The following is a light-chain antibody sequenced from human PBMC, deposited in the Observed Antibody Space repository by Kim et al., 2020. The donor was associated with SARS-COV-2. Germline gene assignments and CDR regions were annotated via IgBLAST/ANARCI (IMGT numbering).Light chain of an antibody. CDR2: AVS. V-gene: IGKV1-17*03. J-gene: IGKJ4*01. CDR1: QGISNR. CDR3: LQHNDYPLT. Sequence: DIHMTQFPSAVSASVGDTVTITCRASQGISNRLIWFQQKPGQVPRRLIYAVSTLQSGVPSRFSGSGSGTDFTLTISSLQPEDFATYYCLQHNDYPLTFGGGTKVQIK.